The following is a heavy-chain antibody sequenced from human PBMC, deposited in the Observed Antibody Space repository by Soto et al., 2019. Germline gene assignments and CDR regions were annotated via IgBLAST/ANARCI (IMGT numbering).Heavy chain of an antibody. CDR3: ARDRDSDGYGEWNWYFDR. V-gene: IGHV4-31*03. CDR1: GGSISSGGYY. D-gene: IGHD4-17*01. J-gene: IGHJ2*01. CDR2: IYYSGST. Sequence: QVQLQESGPGLVKPSQTLSLTCTVSGGSISSGGYYWSWIRQHPGKGLAWIGYIYYSGSTYYHPSLKTRVTISVDTSKNQFSLKLSSVTAADTAVYYCARDRDSDGYGEWNWYFDRWGRGTLVTVSS.